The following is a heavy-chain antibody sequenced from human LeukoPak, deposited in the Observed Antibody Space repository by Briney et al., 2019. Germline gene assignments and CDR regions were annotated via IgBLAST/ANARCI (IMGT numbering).Heavy chain of an antibody. D-gene: IGHD4-11*01. V-gene: IGHV1-3*01. CDR2: INAGNGNT. CDR3: AGGLTTVSWFDP. CDR1: GYTFTSYA. Sequence: ASVKVSCKASGYTFTSYAMHWVRQAPGQRLEWMGWINAGNGNTKYSQKFQGRVTITRDTSASTAYMELSSLRSEDTAVYYCAGGLTTVSWFDPWGQGTLVTVSS. J-gene: IGHJ5*02.